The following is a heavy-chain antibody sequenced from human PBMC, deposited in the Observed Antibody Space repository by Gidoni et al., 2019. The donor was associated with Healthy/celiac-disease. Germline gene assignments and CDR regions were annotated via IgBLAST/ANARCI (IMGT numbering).Heavy chain of an antibody. CDR2: LSAYNGNT. J-gene: IGHJ6*02. V-gene: IGHV1-18*01. CDR3: ARVATIFGPEGPGDV. D-gene: IGHD3-3*01. Sequence: QVQLVQAGAEVKKPGASVKVSCKAYGYTFTSYGISWVRQAPGQGFEWMGWLSAYNGNTNYAQKLQGRVTMTTDTSTSTAYMELRSLRSDDTAVYYCARVATIFGPEGPGDVWGQGTTVTVSS. CDR1: GYTFTSYG.